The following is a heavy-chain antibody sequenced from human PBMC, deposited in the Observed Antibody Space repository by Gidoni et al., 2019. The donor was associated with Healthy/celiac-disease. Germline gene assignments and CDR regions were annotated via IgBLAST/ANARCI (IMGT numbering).Heavy chain of an antibody. Sequence: EVQLVESGGGLVKPGGSLRLSCAASGFTFSSYSMNWVRQAPGKGLEWVSSISSSSSYIYYADSVKGRFTISRDNAKNSLYLQMNSLRAEDTAVYYCARGGDYGGNLGYWGQGTLVTVSS. D-gene: IGHD4-17*01. CDR1: GFTFSSYS. J-gene: IGHJ4*02. V-gene: IGHV3-21*01. CDR3: ARGGDYGGNLGY. CDR2: ISSSSSYI.